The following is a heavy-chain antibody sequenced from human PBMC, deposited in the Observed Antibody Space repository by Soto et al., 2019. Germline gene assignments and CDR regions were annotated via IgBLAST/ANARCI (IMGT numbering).Heavy chain of an antibody. J-gene: IGHJ6*03. Sequence: QVQLVESGGGLVKPGVSLRLSCAASGFTFSNYYMSWIRQAPGKGLEWVSYISSSGSTIYYADSVKGRFTISRDNAKNSLYLPMTSLRAEDTAVYYFARLSITGTTSHYYYMDVWGKGTTVTVSS. V-gene: IGHV3-11*01. CDR2: ISSSGSTI. D-gene: IGHD1-7*01. CDR1: GFTFSNYY. CDR3: ARLSITGTTSHYYYMDV.